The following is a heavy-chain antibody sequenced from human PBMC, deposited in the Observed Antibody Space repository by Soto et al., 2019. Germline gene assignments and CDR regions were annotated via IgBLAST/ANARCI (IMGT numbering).Heavy chain of an antibody. J-gene: IGHJ5*01. D-gene: IGHD3-22*01. CDR3: AHSRSITMIVVVNWFDP. V-gene: IGHV2-5*01. Sequence: QITLKESGPTLVKPTQTLTLTCTFSGFSLSTSGVDVGWIRQPPGKALEWLALIYWNDDKRYSPSLKSRLTITKDTYKNQVVLTMTNMDPVDTATYYCAHSRSITMIVVVNWFDPWGQGTLVTVSS. CDR1: GFSLSTSGVD. CDR2: IYWNDDK.